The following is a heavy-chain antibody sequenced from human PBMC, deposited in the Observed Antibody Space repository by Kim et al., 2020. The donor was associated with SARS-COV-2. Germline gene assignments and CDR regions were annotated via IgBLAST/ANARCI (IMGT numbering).Heavy chain of an antibody. J-gene: IGHJ4*02. CDR2: IYYSGST. V-gene: IGHV4-31*03. Sequence: SETLSLTCTVSGGSISSGGYYWSWIRQHPGKGLEWIGYIYYSGSTYYNPSLKSRVTISVDTSKNQFSLKLSSVTAADTAVYYCARAQGYSSSWPLMYFDYWGQGTLVTVSS. D-gene: IGHD6-13*01. CDR3: ARAQGYSSSWPLMYFDY. CDR1: GGSISSGGYY.